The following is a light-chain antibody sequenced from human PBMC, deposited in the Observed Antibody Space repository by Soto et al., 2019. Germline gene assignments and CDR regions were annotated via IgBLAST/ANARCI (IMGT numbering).Light chain of an antibody. CDR3: SSYTSSSMLRYV. CDR2: DVS. CDR1: SSDVGGYNY. V-gene: IGLV2-14*01. Sequence: QSVLTQPASVSGSPGQSITISCTGTSSDVGGYNYVSWYQQHPGKAPKLMIYDVSNRPSGVSNRFSGSKSGNTASLTISGLQAEDEADYYCSSYTSSSMLRYVFGTGTKVTVL. J-gene: IGLJ1*01.